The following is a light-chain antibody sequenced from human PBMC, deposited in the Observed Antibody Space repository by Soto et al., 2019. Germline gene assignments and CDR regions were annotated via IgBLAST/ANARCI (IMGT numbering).Light chain of an antibody. CDR2: AAS. CDR1: RGSSSW. V-gene: IGKV1-12*01. CDR3: KQASCVPLT. Sequence: DSRMKESTAAVSANIVDRGSRSCRVCRGSSSWLAWYQQKPGKAPKLLIYAASSLQSGVPSRFSGCGSGTDFTFTIGSLQPEACATDYCKQASCVPLTFGGGT. J-gene: IGKJ4*01.